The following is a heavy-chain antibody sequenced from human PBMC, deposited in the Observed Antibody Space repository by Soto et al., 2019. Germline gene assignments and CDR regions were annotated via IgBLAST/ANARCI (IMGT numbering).Heavy chain of an antibody. CDR1: GFTFSSYS. CDR3: ARDRLSLDV. V-gene: IGHV3-48*01. Sequence: GGSLRLSCAASGFTFSSYSMNWVRQAPGKGLEWVSYISSSSSTIYYADSVKGRFTISRDNAKNSLYPQMNSLRAEDTAVYYCARDRLSLDVWGKGTTVTVSS. CDR2: ISSSSSTI. J-gene: IGHJ6*04.